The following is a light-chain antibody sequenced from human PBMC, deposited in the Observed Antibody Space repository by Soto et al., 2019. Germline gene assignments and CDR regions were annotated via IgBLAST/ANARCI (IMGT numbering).Light chain of an antibody. CDR3: QQYNSYSQT. J-gene: IGKJ1*01. CDR2: QAS. CDR1: QSISTW. V-gene: IGKV1-5*03. Sequence: EIQMTQSPSTLSTSVGDRVTITCRASQSISTWLAWYQQKPGKAPNLLIYQASRLESGVPSRFSGGGSGTEFTLTISSLQPDDFATYYCQQYNSYSQTFGQGTKVDIK.